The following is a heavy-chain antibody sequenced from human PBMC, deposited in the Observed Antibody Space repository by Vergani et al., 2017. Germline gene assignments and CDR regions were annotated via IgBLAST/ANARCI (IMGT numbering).Heavy chain of an antibody. CDR1: GFSLDTSGVG. CDR3: AHKPVPVLWFGELWDYFDY. V-gene: IGHV2-5*01. Sequence: QITLKESGPTLVKPTQTLTLTCTVSGFSLDTSGVGVAWIRQPPGKALECLGLIYWNDERRYSPSLSGRLTIIRDTSKNEVVLTMTNMDPADTATYYCAHKPVPVLWFGELWDYFDYWGQGTLVTVSS. J-gene: IGHJ4*02. CDR2: IYWNDER. D-gene: IGHD3-10*01.